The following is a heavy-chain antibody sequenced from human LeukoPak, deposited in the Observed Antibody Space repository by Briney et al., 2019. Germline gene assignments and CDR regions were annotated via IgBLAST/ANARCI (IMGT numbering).Heavy chain of an antibody. CDR1: GYSISSGYY. V-gene: IGHV4-38-2*02. Sequence: SETLSLTCTVSGYSISSGYYWGWIRQPPGKGLEWIGSIYHSGSTYYNPSLKSRVTISVDTSKNQFSLKLSSVTAADTAVYYCARAYCSGGSCYVGNPLFDYWGQGTLVTVSS. D-gene: IGHD2-15*01. J-gene: IGHJ4*02. CDR3: ARAYCSGGSCYVGNPLFDY. CDR2: IYHSGST.